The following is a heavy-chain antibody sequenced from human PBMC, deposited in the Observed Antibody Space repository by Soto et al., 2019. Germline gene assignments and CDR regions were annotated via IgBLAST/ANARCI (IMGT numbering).Heavy chain of an antibody. Sequence: ASANPRSKAPRVANDCYSLSSPHHSTKQGLEWMGGIIPIFGSTSYAQKFQGRVTMTRDTSTSTVYMELSSLRSEDTAVYYCARDPHYSQDLWVSYGMGVRGQRTTVSVYS. J-gene: IGHJ6*01. CDR3: ARDPHYSQDLWVSYGMGV. CDR2: IIPIFGST. V-gene: IGHV1-46*02. CDR1: RVANDCYS. D-gene: IGHD4-4*01.